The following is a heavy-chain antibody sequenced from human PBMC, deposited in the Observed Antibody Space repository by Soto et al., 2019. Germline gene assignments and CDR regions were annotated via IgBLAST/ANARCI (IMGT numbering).Heavy chain of an antibody. V-gene: IGHV3-9*01. Sequence: SLRLSCAASGFTFDDYAMHWVRQAPGKGLEWVSGISWNSGSIGYADSVKGRFTISRDNAKNSLYLQMNSLRAEDTALYYCAKGQYGDYSGDYFDYWGQGTLVTVSS. CDR3: AKGQYGDYSGDYFDY. J-gene: IGHJ4*02. CDR2: ISWNSGSI. CDR1: GFTFDDYA. D-gene: IGHD4-17*01.